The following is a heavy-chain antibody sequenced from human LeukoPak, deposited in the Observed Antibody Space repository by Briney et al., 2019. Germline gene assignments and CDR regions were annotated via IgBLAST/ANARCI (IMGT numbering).Heavy chain of an antibody. Sequence: PGGSLRLSCAASGFTFSSYAMSWVRQAPGKGLEWVSAISGSGGSTYYADSVKGRFTISRDISKNTLYLQMNSLRAEDTAVYYCAKAAGYCSSTSCYLLDYWGQGTLVTVSS. D-gene: IGHD2-2*01. CDR3: AKAAGYCSSTSCYLLDY. CDR1: GFTFSSYA. CDR2: ISGSGGST. V-gene: IGHV3-23*01. J-gene: IGHJ4*02.